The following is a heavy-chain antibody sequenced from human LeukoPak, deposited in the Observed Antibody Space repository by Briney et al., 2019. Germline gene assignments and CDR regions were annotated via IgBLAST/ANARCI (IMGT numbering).Heavy chain of an antibody. CDR2: IYYSGTS. CDR3: ARVFPLYVDGYNSFDY. J-gene: IGHJ4*02. V-gene: IGHV4-39*01. CDR1: GGSISSSSYY. D-gene: IGHD5-24*01. Sequence: SETLFLTCTVSGGSISSSSYYWGWIRRPPGKGLEWIGNIYYSGTSYYNPSLKSRVTISVDTSENQLSLKLSSVTAADTAVYYCARVFPLYVDGYNSFDYWGQGTLVTVSS.